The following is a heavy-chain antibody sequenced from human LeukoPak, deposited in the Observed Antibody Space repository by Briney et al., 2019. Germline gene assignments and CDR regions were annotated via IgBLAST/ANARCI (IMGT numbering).Heavy chain of an antibody. CDR1: GFTFSSYG. CDR2: ISYDGSNK. Sequence: GGSLRLSCAASGFTFSSYGMHWVRQAPGKGLEWVAVISYDGSNKYYADSVKGRFTISRDNSKNTLYLQMNSLRAEDTAVYYCAKDLLRYPYYMDVWGKGTTVTISS. J-gene: IGHJ6*03. D-gene: IGHD3-9*01. V-gene: IGHV3-30*18. CDR3: AKDLLRYPYYMDV.